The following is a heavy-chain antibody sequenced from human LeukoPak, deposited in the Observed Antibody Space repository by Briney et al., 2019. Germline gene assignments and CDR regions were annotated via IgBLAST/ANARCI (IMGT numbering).Heavy chain of an antibody. CDR2: ISAYNGNT. V-gene: IGHV1-18*01. J-gene: IGHJ4*02. Sequence: ASVKVSCKASGYTFTSYGISWVRQAPGQGLEWMGWISAYNGNTNYAQKLQGRVTMTTDTSTSTAYMELSSLRSEDTAVYYCARSRGSTWFEPIDYWGQGTLVTVSS. CDR3: ARSRGSTWFEPIDY. CDR1: GYTFTSYG. D-gene: IGHD6-13*01.